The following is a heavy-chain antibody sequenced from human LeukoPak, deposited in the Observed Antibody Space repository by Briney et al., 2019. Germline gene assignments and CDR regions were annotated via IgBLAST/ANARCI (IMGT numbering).Heavy chain of an antibody. CDR2: IYYSGST. Sequence: SETLSLTCAVSGGSISSSSYYWSWIRQPPGKGLEWIGYIYYSGSTNYNPSLKSRVTISVDTSKNQFSLKLNSVTAADTAVYYCARGGSYTPYWGQGTLVTVSS. J-gene: IGHJ4*02. CDR1: GGSISSSSYY. D-gene: IGHD1-26*01. CDR3: ARGGSYTPY. V-gene: IGHV4-61*05.